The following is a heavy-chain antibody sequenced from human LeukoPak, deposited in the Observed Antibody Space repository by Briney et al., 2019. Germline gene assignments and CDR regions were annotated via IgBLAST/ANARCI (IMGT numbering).Heavy chain of an antibody. D-gene: IGHD3-22*01. V-gene: IGHV3-15*07. CDR1: GFTFSTYS. J-gene: IGHJ4*02. CDR2: IKSKTDGGTT. CDR3: TTESDYYDSSGWSFDY. Sequence: PGGSLRLSCAASGFTFSTYSMNWVRQAPGKGLEWVGRIKSKTDGGTTDYAAPVKGRYTISRDDSKNTLYLQMNSLKTEDTAVYYCTTESDYYDSSGWSFDYWGQGTLVTVSS.